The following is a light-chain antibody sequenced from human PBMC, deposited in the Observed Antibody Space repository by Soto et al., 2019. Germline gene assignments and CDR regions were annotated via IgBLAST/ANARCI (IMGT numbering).Light chain of an antibody. CDR1: SGDIGGYDY. V-gene: IGLV2-14*01. CDR3: TSYASGSSHVV. Sequence: QAASVSGSPGQSITLSCTGTSGDIGGYDYVSWYQRHPGKAPKLIIYDVNNRPSGVSNRFSGSKSGNTASLTISGLQAEDEADYYCTSYASGSSHVVFGGGTKLTVL. J-gene: IGLJ2*01. CDR2: DVN.